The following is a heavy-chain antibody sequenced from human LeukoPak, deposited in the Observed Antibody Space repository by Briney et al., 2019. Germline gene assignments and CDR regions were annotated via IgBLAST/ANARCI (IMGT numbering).Heavy chain of an antibody. J-gene: IGHJ4*02. D-gene: IGHD3-9*01. CDR1: GGSISSSSYY. CDR3: ARLRTYYDILTGQDY. CDR2: IYYSGST. V-gene: IGHV4-39*01. Sequence: SETLSLTCTVSGGSISSSSYYWGWIRQPPGKGLEWIGSIYYSGSTYYNPSLKSRVTISVDTSKNQFSLKLSSVTAADTAVYYCARLRTYYDILTGQDYWGQGTLVTVSS.